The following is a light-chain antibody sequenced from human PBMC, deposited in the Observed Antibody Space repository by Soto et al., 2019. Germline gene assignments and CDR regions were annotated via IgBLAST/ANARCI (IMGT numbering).Light chain of an antibody. V-gene: IGLV2-14*01. Sequence: QSALTQPASVSGSPGQSITISCTGTSSDIGVYKYVSWYQHHPGKAPNLMIYEVSNRPSGVSNRFSGSKSGNTASLTISGLQAEDEADYYCSSYTSSSTVVFGGETQLTVL. CDR2: EVS. CDR3: SSYTSSSTVV. CDR1: SSDIGVYKY. J-gene: IGLJ2*01.